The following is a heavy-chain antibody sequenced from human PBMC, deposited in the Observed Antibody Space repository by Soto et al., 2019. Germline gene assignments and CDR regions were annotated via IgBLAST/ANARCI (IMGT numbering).Heavy chain of an antibody. V-gene: IGHV3-23*01. CDR3: AKKVNSGSGSQYFDY. J-gene: IGHJ4*02. CDR1: GFTFSSYS. D-gene: IGHD3-10*01. Sequence: SLRLSCVASGFTFSSYSMSWVRQAPGKGLEWVSGFRAGGDDGTTYYADSVKGRFTISRDNSKNTLFPQMNSLRAEDTAIYYCAKKVNSGSGSQYFDYFGQGTLVTVPQ. CDR2: FRAGGDDGTT.